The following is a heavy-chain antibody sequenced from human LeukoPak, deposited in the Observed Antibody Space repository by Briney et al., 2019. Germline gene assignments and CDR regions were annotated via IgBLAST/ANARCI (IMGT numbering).Heavy chain of an antibody. CDR1: GASISSYY. CDR3: AKRDSSGWHYFDS. CDR2: IYYSGST. V-gene: IGHV4-59*01. D-gene: IGHD6-19*01. Sequence: SETLSLTCTVSGASISSYYWSWIRQPPGRGLEWIGYIYYSGSTNYNPSLKSRVTISLDTSKNQFSLKLRSVTAADTAVYYCAKRDSSGWHYFDSWGQGTLVTVSS. J-gene: IGHJ4*02.